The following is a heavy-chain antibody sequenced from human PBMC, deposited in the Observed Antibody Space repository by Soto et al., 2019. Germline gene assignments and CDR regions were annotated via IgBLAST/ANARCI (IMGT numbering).Heavy chain of an antibody. D-gene: IGHD6-19*01. J-gene: IGHJ4*02. CDR1: GFTFSSYA. Sequence: GGSLRLSCAASGFTFSSYAMSWVRQAPGKGLEWVSAISGSGGSTYYADSVKGRFTISRDNSKNTLYLQMNSLRAEDTAVYYCAKDRPDYSLGWYPLDFWGQGTLVTASS. CDR2: ISGSGGST. V-gene: IGHV3-23*01. CDR3: AKDRPDYSLGWYPLDF.